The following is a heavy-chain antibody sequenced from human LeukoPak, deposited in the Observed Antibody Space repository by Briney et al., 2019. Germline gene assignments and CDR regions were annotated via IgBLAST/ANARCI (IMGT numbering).Heavy chain of an antibody. CDR3: TTRSAAGTGRVNDY. Sequence: GGSLRLSCAASGFTFSNAWMSWVRQAPGKGLEWVGRIKSKTDGGTTDYAAPVKGRFTISRDDSKNTLYLQMNSLKTEDTAVYYCTTRSAAGTGRVNDYWGQGTLVTVSS. V-gene: IGHV3-15*01. CDR2: IKSKTDGGTT. J-gene: IGHJ4*02. CDR1: GFTFSNAW. D-gene: IGHD6-13*01.